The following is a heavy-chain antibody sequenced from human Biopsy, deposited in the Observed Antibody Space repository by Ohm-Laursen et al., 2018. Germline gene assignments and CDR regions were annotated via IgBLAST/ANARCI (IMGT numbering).Heavy chain of an antibody. CDR3: ARGDYFDSNGYFWFDP. CDR1: GGSISNNNYY. Sequence: TLSLTCTVSGGSISNNNYYWGWIRQRPGKGLEWIGYIFNSANTYYNPSLKNLITISGDTSKNQFSLKLNSVTPADTAVYYCARGDYFDSNGYFWFDPWGQGTLVTVSS. V-gene: IGHV4-31*01. D-gene: IGHD3-22*01. CDR2: IFNSANT. J-gene: IGHJ5*02.